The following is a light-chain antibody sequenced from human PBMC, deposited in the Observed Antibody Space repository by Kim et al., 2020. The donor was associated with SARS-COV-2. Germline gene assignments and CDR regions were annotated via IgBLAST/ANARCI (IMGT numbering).Light chain of an antibody. V-gene: IGKV1-39*01. Sequence: ASVGDRVTITCRTSQRISSYLNLDQQKTRQAPKLLIYAASSLQSGVPSMFSGSVSGKDFTLTISRLQPEDFATYFCQQSYSTPYTFGQGTTLEI. J-gene: IGKJ2*01. CDR1: QRISSY. CDR2: AAS. CDR3: QQSYSTPYT.